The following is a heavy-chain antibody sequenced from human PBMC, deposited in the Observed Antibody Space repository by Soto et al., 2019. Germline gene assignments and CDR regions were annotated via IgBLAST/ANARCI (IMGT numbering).Heavy chain of an antibody. CDR3: ARDPAP. CDR2: IYNSGTT. CDR1: GGSITRGGYY. J-gene: IGHJ5*02. Sequence: QVQLQESGPGLVKPSETLSLTCTVSGGSITRGGYYWSWTRQHPGKGLEWIGYIYNSGTTYYNPSLKSRVTISVDTSKTQFSLKLTSVTAADTAVYYCARDPAPWGQGTLVTVSS. V-gene: IGHV4-31*03.